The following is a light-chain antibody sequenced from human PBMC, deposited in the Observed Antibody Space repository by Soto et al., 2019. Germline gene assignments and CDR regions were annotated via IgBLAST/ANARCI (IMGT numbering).Light chain of an antibody. J-gene: IGLJ1*01. CDR2: EVN. CDR3: SSYTRSSTYG. CDR1: SSDVGAYNY. Sequence: QSALTQPASVSGSPGQSITIPCTGTSSDVGAYNYVSWYQQYPGKAPKLIIYEVNIRPSGVSNRFSGSKSGNTASLTISGLQADDQADYYCSSYTRSSTYGFGTGTKGTVL. V-gene: IGLV2-14*01.